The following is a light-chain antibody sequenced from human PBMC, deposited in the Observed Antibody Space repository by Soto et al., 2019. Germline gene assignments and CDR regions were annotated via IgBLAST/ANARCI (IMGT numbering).Light chain of an antibody. J-gene: IGKJ4*01. CDR2: AAT. CDR3: QQAGSFPLT. V-gene: IGKV1D-12*01. Sequence: DIQMTQSPSSVSASIGDRVTITCRASQGVSSWIAWYQQKPGKAPKLLILAATTLRSGVPSRFSGSGSGTDFTLTITSLQPQDVARYYCQQAGSFPLTYGGGTKVEI. CDR1: QGVSSW.